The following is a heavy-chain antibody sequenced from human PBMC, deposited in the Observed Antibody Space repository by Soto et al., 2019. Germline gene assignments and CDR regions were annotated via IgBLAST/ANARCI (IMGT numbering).Heavy chain of an antibody. CDR1: GFTFSDYG. Sequence: GGSLRLSCAASGFTFSDYGMSWVRQAPGKGLEWVSAISGSGSTFYADSVKGRFTISRANPKTTLFLQMNSLRAQDTAVYYCAKDYLRWAQPWGQGTLVTVS. D-gene: IGHD1-26*01. V-gene: IGHV3-23*01. J-gene: IGHJ5*02. CDR3: AKDYLRWAQP. CDR2: ISGSGST.